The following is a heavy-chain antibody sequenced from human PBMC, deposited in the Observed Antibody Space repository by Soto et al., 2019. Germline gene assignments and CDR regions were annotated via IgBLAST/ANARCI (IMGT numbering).Heavy chain of an antibody. CDR2: VSHDGRNT. CDR3: AKGGRQWLVTSDFNY. Sequence: VPLVESGGGVVQPGRSLRLSCAASGFTFSDYAMHWVRQAPGNGLEWVAVVSHDGRNTHYADSVKGRFTISRDSSKNKVSPEMTSLRAEATAVYYCAKGGRQWLVTSDFNYWGQGAQVTVSS. V-gene: IGHV3-30*18. D-gene: IGHD6-19*01. J-gene: IGHJ4*02. CDR1: GFTFSDYA.